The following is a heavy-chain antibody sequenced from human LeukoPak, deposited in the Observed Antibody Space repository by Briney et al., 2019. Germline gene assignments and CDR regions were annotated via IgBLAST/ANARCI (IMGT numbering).Heavy chain of an antibody. CDR2: INHSGST. Sequence: SETLSLTCAVYGGSFSGYYWSWIRQPPGKGLEWIGEINHSGSTNYNPSLKSRVTISVDTSKNQFSLKLSPVTAADTAVYYCARGHTISRLNCSSTSCYMTKRRYWYFDLWGRGTLVTVSS. V-gene: IGHV4-34*01. CDR1: GGSFSGYY. D-gene: IGHD2-2*02. CDR3: ARGHTISRLNCSSTSCYMTKRRYWYFDL. J-gene: IGHJ2*01.